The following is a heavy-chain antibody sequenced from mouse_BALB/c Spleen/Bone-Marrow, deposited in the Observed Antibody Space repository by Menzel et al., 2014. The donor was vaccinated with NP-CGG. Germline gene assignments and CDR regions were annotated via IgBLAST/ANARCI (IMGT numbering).Heavy chain of an antibody. J-gene: IGHJ3*01. Sequence: EVMLVESGAGLVKPGASVKLSCTATGFNIKDTYMHWVKQSPEQGLEWIGRIDPANGNTKYDSKVQGKATITADTSSKTAYLQLSMLTSEDTAVFCRGRLGLFTYWGQGPRVTVSP. D-gene: IGHD3-1*01. CDR2: IDPANGNT. V-gene: IGHV14-3*02. CDR1: GFNIKDTY. CDR3: GRLGLFTY.